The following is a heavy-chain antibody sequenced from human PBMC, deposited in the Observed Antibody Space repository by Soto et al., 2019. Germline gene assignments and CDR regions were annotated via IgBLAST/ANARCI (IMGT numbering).Heavy chain of an antibody. CDR2: ISAYNGNT. CDR1: GYTFTSYG. V-gene: IGHV1-18*01. Sequence: GASVKVSCKASGYTFTSYGISWVRQAPGQGLEWMGWISAYNGNTNYAQKLQGRVTMTTDTSTSTAYVELRSLRSDDTAVYYCARDPMTTVTTYYYYGMDVWGQGTTVTVSS. J-gene: IGHJ6*02. CDR3: ARDPMTTVTTYYYYGMDV. D-gene: IGHD4-17*01.